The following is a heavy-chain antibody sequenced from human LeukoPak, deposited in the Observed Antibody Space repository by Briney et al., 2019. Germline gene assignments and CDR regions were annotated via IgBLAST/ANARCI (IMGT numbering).Heavy chain of an antibody. CDR1: GFTFSSYA. CDR2: ISGSGGST. Sequence: GGSLRLSCAASGFTFSSYAMSWVRQAPGKGLEWVSAISGSGGSTYYADSVKGRFTISRDNSKNTLYLQMNSLRAEDTAVYYCAKDPPCSGGTCYGYFESWGQGTLVTVSS. CDR3: AKDPPCSGGTCYGYFES. D-gene: IGHD2-15*01. J-gene: IGHJ4*02. V-gene: IGHV3-23*01.